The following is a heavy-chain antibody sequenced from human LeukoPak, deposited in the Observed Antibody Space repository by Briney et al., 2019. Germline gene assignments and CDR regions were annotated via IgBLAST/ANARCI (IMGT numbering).Heavy chain of an antibody. CDR3: AREASGSYGFDY. J-gene: IGHJ4*02. CDR1: GFTFSIYE. D-gene: IGHD1-26*01. V-gene: IGHV3-33*08. CDR2: IWYDGSNK. Sequence: PGGSLRLSCAASGFTFSIYEMNWVRQAPGKGLEWVAVIWYDGSNKYYADSVKGRFTISRDNSKNTLYLQMNSLRAEDTAVYYCAREASGSYGFDYWGQGTLVTVSS.